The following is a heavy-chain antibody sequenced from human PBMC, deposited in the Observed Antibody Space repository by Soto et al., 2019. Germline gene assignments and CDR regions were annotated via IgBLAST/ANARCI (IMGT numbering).Heavy chain of an antibody. J-gene: IGHJ6*02. CDR3: ARDKMRYSYGYKRAYYYYGMDV. Sequence: EVQLVESGGGLVQPGGSLRLSCAASGFTFSSYWMHWVRQAPGTGLVWVSRINSDGSSTSYADSVKGRFTISRDNAKNTLYLQMNSLRAEDTAVYYCARDKMRYSYGYKRAYYYYGMDVWGQGTTVTVSS. V-gene: IGHV3-74*01. CDR1: GFTFSSYW. CDR2: INSDGSST. D-gene: IGHD5-18*01.